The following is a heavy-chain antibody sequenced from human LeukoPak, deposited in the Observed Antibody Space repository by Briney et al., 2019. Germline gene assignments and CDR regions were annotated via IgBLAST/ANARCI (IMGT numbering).Heavy chain of an antibody. V-gene: IGHV4-59*01. Sequence: SETLSLTCTVSGGSISSYYWSWVRQPPGKGLEWIGYIYYSGSTNYNPSLKSRVTISVDTSKNQFSLKLSSVTAADTAVYYCARGLDVGATFDYMDVWGKGTTVTVSS. D-gene: IGHD1-26*01. CDR2: IYYSGST. J-gene: IGHJ6*03. CDR3: ARGLDVGATFDYMDV. CDR1: GGSISSYY.